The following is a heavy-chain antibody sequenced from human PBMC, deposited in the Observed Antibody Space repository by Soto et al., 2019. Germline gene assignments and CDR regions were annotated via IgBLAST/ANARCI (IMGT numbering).Heavy chain of an antibody. J-gene: IGHJ6*01. V-gene: IGHV5-51*01. CDR3: ARPMKGGDYYYGMDV. D-gene: IGHD1-26*01. CDR1: GYSFTSYW. CDR2: IYPGDSDT. Sequence: VESLKISCEDSGYSFTSYWIVWVLQMPGKGLEWMGIIYPGDSDTRYSPSFQGQVTISADKSISTAYLQWSSLKSSDTSMYYCARPMKGGDYYYGMDVWGQGTTVTVSS.